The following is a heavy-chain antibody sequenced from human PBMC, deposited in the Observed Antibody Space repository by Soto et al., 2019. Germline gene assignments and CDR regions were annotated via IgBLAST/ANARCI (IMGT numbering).Heavy chain of an antibody. J-gene: IGHJ5*02. CDR2: ISYDGSDK. D-gene: IGHD2-15*01. Sequence: GGSLRLSCAASGFTFSSYGMHWVRQAPGKGLEWVAVISYDGSDKYYADSVKGRFTISRDNSKNTLYLQMNSLRAEDTAVYYCAKPHSDGQNPVRPVFDPWGQGTLVTVSS. CDR3: AKPHSDGQNPVRPVFDP. CDR1: GFTFSSYG. V-gene: IGHV3-30*18.